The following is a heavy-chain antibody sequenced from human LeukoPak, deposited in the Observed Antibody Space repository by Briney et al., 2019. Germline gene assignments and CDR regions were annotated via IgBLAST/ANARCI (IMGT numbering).Heavy chain of an antibody. Sequence: SGPTLVNPTQTLPLPCTFSGFSLSPSGVGVGWIRPPPGKALEWLALIYWDDDKRYSPSLKSRLTITKDTSKNQVVLTMTNMDPVDTATYYCAHRGPYCSSTSCYSDWGQGTLVTVSS. J-gene: IGHJ4*02. CDR2: IYWDDDK. CDR1: GFSLSPSGVG. V-gene: IGHV2-5*02. CDR3: AHRGPYCSSTSCYSD. D-gene: IGHD2-2*01.